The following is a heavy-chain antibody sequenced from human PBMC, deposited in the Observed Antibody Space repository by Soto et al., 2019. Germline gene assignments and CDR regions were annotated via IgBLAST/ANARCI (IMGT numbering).Heavy chain of an antibody. J-gene: IGHJ3*02. D-gene: IGHD3-10*01. CDR2: ISYDGSNK. V-gene: IGHV3-30-3*01. Sequence: GGSLRLSCAASGFTFSSCAMHWVRQAPGKGLEWVAVISYDGSNKYYADSVKGRFTISRDNSKNTLYLQMNSLRAEDTAVYYCARVGGVRGDRHAFDIWGQGKMVTVSS. CDR3: ARVGGVRGDRHAFDI. CDR1: GFTFSSCA.